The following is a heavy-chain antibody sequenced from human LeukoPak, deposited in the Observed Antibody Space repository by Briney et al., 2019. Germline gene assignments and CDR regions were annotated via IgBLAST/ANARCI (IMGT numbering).Heavy chain of an antibody. CDR2: IREDGGDK. J-gene: IGHJ4*02. CDR3: ARDTYRFDDY. D-gene: IGHD2-2*01. CDR1: GFTFSNYW. Sequence: GGSLRLSCAASGFTFSNYWMSWVRQAPGKGLEWVASIREDGGDKYYVGSVKGRFTISRDNAKNSLYLQMNSLSPEDTAVYYCARDTYRFDDYWGQGTLVTVSS. V-gene: IGHV3-7*01.